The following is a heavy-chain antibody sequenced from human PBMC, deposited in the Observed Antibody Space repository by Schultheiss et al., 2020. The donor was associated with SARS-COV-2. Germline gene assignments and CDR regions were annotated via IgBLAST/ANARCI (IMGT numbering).Heavy chain of an antibody. D-gene: IGHD6-25*01. CDR3: ARGLRRQGFSGHQDWLDP. Sequence: GGSLRLSCAASGFTFSSYAMSWVRQAPGKGLEWVSAISGSGGSTYYADSVKGRFTISRDNSKNTLYLQMNSLRIEDTAVYYCARGLRRQGFSGHQDWLDPWGQGTLVTVSS. CDR1: GFTFSSYA. V-gene: IGHV3-23*01. J-gene: IGHJ5*02. CDR2: ISGSGGST.